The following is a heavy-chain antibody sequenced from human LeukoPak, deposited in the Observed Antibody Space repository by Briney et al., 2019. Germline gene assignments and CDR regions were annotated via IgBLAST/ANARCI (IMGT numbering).Heavy chain of an antibody. CDR2: VSDDGNKK. V-gene: IGHV3-30*01. J-gene: IGHJ6*03. CDR1: GFTFSSYP. D-gene: IGHD1-26*01. CDR3: ARGQLLLEGYFYYMDV. Sequence: GRSLRLSCAASGFTFSSYPIPWVRQAPGKGLEWVAVVSDDGNKKFDADFVKGRFTISRDNSKNTLYLQMNSLRGEDTAVYYCARGQLLLEGYFYYMDVWGKGTTVTVSS.